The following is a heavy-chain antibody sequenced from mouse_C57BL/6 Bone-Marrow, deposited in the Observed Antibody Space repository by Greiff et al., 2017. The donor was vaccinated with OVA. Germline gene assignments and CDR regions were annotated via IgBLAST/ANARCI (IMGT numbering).Heavy chain of an antibody. J-gene: IGHJ4*01. CDR2: IWSGGST. V-gene: IGHV2-2*01. D-gene: IGHD2-3*01. Sequence: QVQLKESGPGLVQPSQSLSITSTVSGFSLTSYGVHWVRQSPGKGLEWLGVIWSGGSTDYNAAFISRLSISKDNSKSQVFFKMNSLQADDTAIYYCARRDGYYNAMDYWGQGTSVTVSS. CDR3: ARRDGYYNAMDY. CDR1: GFSLTSYG.